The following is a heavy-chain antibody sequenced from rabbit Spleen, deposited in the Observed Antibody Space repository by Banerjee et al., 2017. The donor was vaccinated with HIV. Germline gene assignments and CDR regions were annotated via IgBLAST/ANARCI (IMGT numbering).Heavy chain of an antibody. Sequence: QSLEESGGGLVQPEGSLTLTCKASGLDFSRNAMCWVRQAPGKGLEWIACINAATGKPVYATWAKGRFTISRTSSTTVTLRMTSLTAADTATYFCARDLPGVIGWNFNLWGQGTLVTVS. D-gene: IGHD1-1*01. CDR2: INAATGKP. V-gene: IGHV1S40*01. CDR3: ARDLPGVIGWNFNL. J-gene: IGHJ4*01. CDR1: GLDFSRNA.